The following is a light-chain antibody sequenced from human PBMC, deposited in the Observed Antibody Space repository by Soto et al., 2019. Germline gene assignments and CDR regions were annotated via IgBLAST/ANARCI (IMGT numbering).Light chain of an antibody. J-gene: IGKJ1*01. CDR3: KQYGSSPLT. V-gene: IGKV3-20*01. Sequence: EIVMTQSPATLSVSPGESATLSCRASQSVSSSFLAWYQQRPGQAPRLLIYGASSRATGIQDRFSGGGSGTDFTLTISRLEPEDFAVYYCKQYGSSPLTFGQGTKVDIK. CDR1: QSVSSSF. CDR2: GAS.